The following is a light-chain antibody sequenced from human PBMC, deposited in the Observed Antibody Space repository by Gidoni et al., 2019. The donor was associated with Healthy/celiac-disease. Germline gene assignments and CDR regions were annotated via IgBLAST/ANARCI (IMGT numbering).Light chain of an antibody. J-gene: IGKJ3*01. Sequence: DIQSTQSSSFLSASVGDRVTIACRASQGMSSYLAWYQQKPGKAPKLLIYAASTWQSGVPSRFSGSGSGTEFTLTISSLQPEDFATYYCQQLNSYPLTFGPGTKVDIK. CDR1: QGMSSY. V-gene: IGKV1-9*01. CDR2: AAS. CDR3: QQLNSYPLT.